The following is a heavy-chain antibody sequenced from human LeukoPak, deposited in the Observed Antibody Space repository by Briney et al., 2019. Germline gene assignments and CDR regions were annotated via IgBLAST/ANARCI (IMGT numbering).Heavy chain of an antibody. V-gene: IGHV3-53*01. CDR1: GFTVSSNS. Sequence: GGSLRLSCTVSGFTVSSNSMSWVRQAPGKGLEWVSFIYSDNTHYSDSVKGRFTIPRDNSKNTLYLQMNSLRAEDTAVYYCARRAGAYSHPYDYWGQGTLATVSS. J-gene: IGHJ4*02. CDR3: ARRAGAYSHPYDY. D-gene: IGHD4/OR15-4a*01. CDR2: IYSDNT.